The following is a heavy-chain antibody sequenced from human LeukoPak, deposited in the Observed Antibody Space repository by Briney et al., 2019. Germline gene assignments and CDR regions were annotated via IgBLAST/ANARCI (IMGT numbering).Heavy chain of an antibody. D-gene: IGHD2-2*01. CDR2: ISAYNGNT. CDR3: ARDLGVPAAIHFFDY. Sequence: ASVKVSCKASGGTFSSYTISWVRQAPGQGLEWMGWISAYNGNTNYARELQDRVTMTTDISTSTAYMELRSLRSDDTAVYYCARDLGVPAAIHFFDYWGQGTLVTVSS. V-gene: IGHV1-18*01. J-gene: IGHJ4*02. CDR1: GGTFSSYT.